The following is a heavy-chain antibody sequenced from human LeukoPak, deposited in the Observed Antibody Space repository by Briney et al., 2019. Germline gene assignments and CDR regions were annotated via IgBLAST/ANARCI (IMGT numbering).Heavy chain of an antibody. V-gene: IGHV4-34*01. D-gene: IGHD4-11*01. CDR3: ARLRSKQTRARHFDY. J-gene: IGHJ4*02. Sequence: SETLSLTCAVYGGSFSGYYWSWIRQPPGKGLEWIGEINHSGSTNYNPSLKSRVTISVDTSKNQFSLKLSSVTAADTAVYYCARLRSKQTRARHFDYWGQGTLVTVSS. CDR2: INHSGST. CDR1: GGSFSGYY.